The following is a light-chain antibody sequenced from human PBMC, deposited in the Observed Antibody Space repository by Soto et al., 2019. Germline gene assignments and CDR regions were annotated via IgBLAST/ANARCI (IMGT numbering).Light chain of an antibody. V-gene: IGKV3-11*01. CDR1: QSVSSY. CDR2: DAS. CDR3: QQRSSS. J-gene: IGKJ3*01. Sequence: EIVLTQSPATLSLSPGERATLSCRASQSVSSYLAWYQQKPGQAPRLLIYDASNRATGIPARFSGSGSGTDFTLTISSLEPEDFAVYYCQQRSSSFVPGTKVDIK.